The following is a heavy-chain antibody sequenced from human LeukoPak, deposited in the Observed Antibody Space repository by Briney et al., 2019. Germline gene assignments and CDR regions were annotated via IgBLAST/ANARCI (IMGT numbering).Heavy chain of an antibody. V-gene: IGHV1-2*02. CDR3: ARETAHYYDSSGYENWFDP. J-gene: IGHJ5*02. Sequence: ASVKVSCKASGYTFTGYYMHWVRQAPGQGLEWMGWINPNSGGTNHAQKFQGRVTMTRDTSISTAYMELSRLRSDDTAVYYCARETAHYYDSSGYENWFDPWGQGTLVTVSS. CDR2: INPNSGGT. CDR1: GYTFTGYY. D-gene: IGHD3-22*01.